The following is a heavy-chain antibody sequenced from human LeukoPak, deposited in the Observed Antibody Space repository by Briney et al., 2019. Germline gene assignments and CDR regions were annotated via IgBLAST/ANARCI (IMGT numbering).Heavy chain of an antibody. V-gene: IGHV3-23*01. Sequence: EGSLRLSCAASGFTFSSYAMSWVRQAPGKGLEWVSAISGSGGSTYYADSVKGRFTISRDNSKNTLYLQMNSLRAEDTAVYYCAKDAEVGGYSGYNWFDPWGQGTLVTVSS. D-gene: IGHD5-12*01. CDR2: ISGSGGST. CDR1: GFTFSSYA. J-gene: IGHJ5*02. CDR3: AKDAEVGGYSGYNWFDP.